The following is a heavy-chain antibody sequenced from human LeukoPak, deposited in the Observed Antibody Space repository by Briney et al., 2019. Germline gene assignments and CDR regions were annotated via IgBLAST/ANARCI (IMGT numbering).Heavy chain of an antibody. Sequence: GGSLRLSCAASGFTFSSYAMSWVRQAPGKGLEWVSAISGSGGSTYYADSVKGRFTISRDNSKNTLYLQMNSLRAEDTAVYCCATWVVWFGELFDPLYCYYGMDVWGQGTTVTVSS. CDR2: ISGSGGST. V-gene: IGHV3-23*01. CDR1: GFTFSSYA. J-gene: IGHJ6*02. CDR3: ATWVVWFGELFDPLYCYYGMDV. D-gene: IGHD3-10*01.